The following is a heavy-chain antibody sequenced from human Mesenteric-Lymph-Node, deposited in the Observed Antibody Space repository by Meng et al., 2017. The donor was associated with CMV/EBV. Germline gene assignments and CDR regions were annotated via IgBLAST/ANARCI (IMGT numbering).Heavy chain of an antibody. Sequence: GGFLRLSCAASGFSFSDYYMSWIRQAPGKGLEWVSYISSSATTIYYADSVKGRFTISRDNAKNSLYLQMNSLRAEDTAVYYCARDEGYCRGGSCYPPGYYYYGMDVWGQGTTVTVSS. CDR1: GFSFSDYY. V-gene: IGHV3-11*01. D-gene: IGHD2-15*01. CDR2: ISSSATTI. CDR3: ARDEGYCRGGSCYPPGYYYYGMDV. J-gene: IGHJ6*02.